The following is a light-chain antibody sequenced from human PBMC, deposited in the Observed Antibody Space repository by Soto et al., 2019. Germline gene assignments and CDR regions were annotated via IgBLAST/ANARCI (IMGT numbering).Light chain of an antibody. CDR1: SSDVGGYNY. V-gene: IGLV2-8*01. CDR2: EVS. CDR3: SSYGGSSNV. Sequence: QSALTQPPSASGSPGQSVTISCTGTSSDVGGYNYVSWYQQHPGKAPKVMIYEVSKRPSGVPDRFSGSKSGNTASLTVSGLQAEDEADYYCSSYGGSSNVFGTGTKLTVL. J-gene: IGLJ1*01.